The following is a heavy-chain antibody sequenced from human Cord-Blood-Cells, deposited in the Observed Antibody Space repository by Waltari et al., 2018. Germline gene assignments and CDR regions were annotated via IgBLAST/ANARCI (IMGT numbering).Heavy chain of an antibody. V-gene: IGHV3-33*01. D-gene: IGHD5-12*01. CDR1: GFTLSSYG. CDR3: ARDGMRSGYDLEDY. CDR2: IWYDGSNK. Sequence: QVQLVESGGGVVQPGRSLRLSCAASGFTLSSYGLNGVRQAPGEGLEWVAVIWYDGSNKYYADSVKSRFTISRDNSKNTLYLQMNSLRAEDTAVYYCARDGMRSGYDLEDYWGQGTLVTVSS. J-gene: IGHJ4*02.